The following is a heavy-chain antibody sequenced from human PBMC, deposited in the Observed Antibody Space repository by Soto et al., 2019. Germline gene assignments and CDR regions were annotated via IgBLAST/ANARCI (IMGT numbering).Heavy chain of an antibody. D-gene: IGHD5-18*01. CDR2: IYHTGST. Sequence: QVQLQESGPGLVKPSETLSLTCTVSGGSVSRCYYYWSWIRQPPKKGLEWIGYIYHTGSTNYNPSLKSRVTISADTSKNQFALKLSSMTAADAAVYYCARYTYGLDYWGQGTLVTVSS. J-gene: IGHJ4*02. V-gene: IGHV4-61*01. CDR3: ARYTYGLDY. CDR1: GGSVSRCYYY.